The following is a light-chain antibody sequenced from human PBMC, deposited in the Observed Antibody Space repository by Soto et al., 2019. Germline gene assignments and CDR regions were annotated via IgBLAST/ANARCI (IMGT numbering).Light chain of an antibody. CDR2: GAS. CDR3: QQYNNSPTWT. J-gene: IGKJ1*01. V-gene: IGKV3-15*01. CDR1: QSVSSN. Sequence: EIVMTQSPATLSVSPGERATLSCRASQSVSSNLAWYPQKPGQAPRLLIYGASTRATGFPPRFSGSGSGTEFTLTISSLQSEDVSAYYCQQYNNSPTWTFVQGTKVEIK.